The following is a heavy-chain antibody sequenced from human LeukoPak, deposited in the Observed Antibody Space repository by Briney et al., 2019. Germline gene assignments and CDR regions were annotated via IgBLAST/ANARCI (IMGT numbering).Heavy chain of an antibody. CDR1: GYSFTSNW. CDR2: IYPGDSDT. D-gene: IGHD2-21*02. V-gene: IGHV5-51*01. CDR3: ARQEYCGGDCSNTYFDY. Sequence: GESLKISRKGSGYSFTSNWIGWVRQMPGKGLEWMGIIYPGDSDTRYSPSFQGQVTISADKSISTAYLQWSSLKASDTAMYYCARQEYCGGDCSNTYFDYWGQGTLVTVSS. J-gene: IGHJ4*02.